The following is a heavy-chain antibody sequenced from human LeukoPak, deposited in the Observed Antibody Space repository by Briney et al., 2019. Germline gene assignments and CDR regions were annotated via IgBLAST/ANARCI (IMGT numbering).Heavy chain of an antibody. CDR2: ISWNADNT. CDR3: ARDSRTHYYGSGDY. Sequence: RPGGSLRLSCAASGFRFDDYGMSWVRQAPGKGLERVSGISWNADNTDYADSVKGRFTISRDNAKNSLYLQMNSLRAEDTALYYCARDSRTHYYGSGDYWGQGTLVTVSS. V-gene: IGHV3-20*04. J-gene: IGHJ4*02. CDR1: GFRFDDYG. D-gene: IGHD3-10*01.